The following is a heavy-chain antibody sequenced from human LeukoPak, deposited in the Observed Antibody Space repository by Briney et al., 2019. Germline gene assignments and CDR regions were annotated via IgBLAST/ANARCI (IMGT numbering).Heavy chain of an antibody. CDR1: GVSVRSYY. CDR2: INHSGST. V-gene: IGHV4-34*01. CDR3: ARGRDVRGVIYYFDY. Sequence: SETLSLTCTVSGVSVRSYYWSWIRQPPGKGLEWIGEINHSGSTNYNPSLKSRVTISVDTSKNQFSLKLSSVTAADTAVYYCARGRDVRGVIYYFDYWGQGTLVTVSS. J-gene: IGHJ4*02. D-gene: IGHD3-10*01.